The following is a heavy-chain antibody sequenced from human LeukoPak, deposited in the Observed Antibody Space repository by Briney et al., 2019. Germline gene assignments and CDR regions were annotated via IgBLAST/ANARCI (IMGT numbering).Heavy chain of an antibody. D-gene: IGHD6-13*01. J-gene: IGHJ6*03. CDR3: ARDEANSSSWYYYYYMDV. Sequence: GGSLRLSCAASGFTVSSNYMSWVRQAPGKGLEWVSSISSSSSYIYYADSVKGRFTISRDNAKNSLYLQMNSLRAEDTAVYYCARDEANSSSWYYYYYMDVWGKGTTVAVSS. V-gene: IGHV3-21*01. CDR2: ISSSSSYI. CDR1: GFTVSSNY.